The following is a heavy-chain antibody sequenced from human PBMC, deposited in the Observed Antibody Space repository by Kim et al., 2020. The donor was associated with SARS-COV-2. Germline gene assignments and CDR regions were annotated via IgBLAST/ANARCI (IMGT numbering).Heavy chain of an antibody. V-gene: IGHV3-7*01. CDR1: GFTFSSYW. CDR2: IKQDGSEK. CDR3: ARDQSRITIFGVVINYYYMDV. Sequence: GGSLRLSCAASGFTFSSYWMSWVRHAPGKGLEWVANIKQDGSEKYYVDSVKGRFTISRDNAKNSLYLQMNSLRAEDTAVYYCARDQSRITIFGVVINYYYMDVWGKGTTVTVSS. J-gene: IGHJ6*03. D-gene: IGHD3-3*01.